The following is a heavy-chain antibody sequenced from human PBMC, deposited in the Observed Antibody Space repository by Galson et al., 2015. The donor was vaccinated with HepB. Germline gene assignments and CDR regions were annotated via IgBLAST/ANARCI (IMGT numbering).Heavy chain of an antibody. CDR2: ISGSGGST. CDR3: AKRGWQSAGSSWRLTNAFDI. V-gene: IGHV3-23*01. Sequence: SLRLSCAASGCTFSSYAMSWVRQAPGKGLEWVSAISGSGGSTYYADSVKGRFTISRDNSKNTLYLQMNSLRAEDTAVYYCAKRGWQSAGSSWRLTNAFDIWGQGTMVTVSS. CDR1: GCTFSSYA. J-gene: IGHJ3*02. D-gene: IGHD6-13*01.